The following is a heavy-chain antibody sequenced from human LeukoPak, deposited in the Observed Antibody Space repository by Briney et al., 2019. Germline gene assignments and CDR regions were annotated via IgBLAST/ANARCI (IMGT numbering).Heavy chain of an antibody. D-gene: IGHD4-17*01. CDR3: ARVIGSYGDSAY. Sequence: GGSLRHSRAPSGVTFSSYSTNCVRPAPGKGLEWISYLSSRSSSLYYADSLKGRFTISRDNAKNSLYLQMNSLRAEDTAVYYCARVIGSYGDSAYWGQGTLVTVSS. CDR2: LSSRSSSL. CDR1: GVTFSSYS. J-gene: IGHJ4*02. V-gene: IGHV3-48*01.